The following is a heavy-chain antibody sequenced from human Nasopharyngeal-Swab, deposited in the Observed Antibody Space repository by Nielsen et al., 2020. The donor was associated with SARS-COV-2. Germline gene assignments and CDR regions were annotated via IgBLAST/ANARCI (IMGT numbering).Heavy chain of an antibody. CDR1: GFSFSIYA. D-gene: IGHD3-16*01. CDR2: INDYENRL. V-gene: IGHV3-64D*06. CDR3: VKDLRGKYAFDI. J-gene: IGHJ3*02. Sequence: GESLKISCSASGFSFSIYAMHWVRQAPGKGLEYVSTINDYENRLYYADSVKGRFAISRDNSKNTLYLQMSSLRAEDTAVYWCVKDLRGKYAFDIWGQGTMVTVSS.